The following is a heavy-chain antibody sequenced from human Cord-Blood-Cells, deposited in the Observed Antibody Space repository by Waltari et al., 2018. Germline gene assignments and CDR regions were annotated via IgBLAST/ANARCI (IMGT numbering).Heavy chain of an antibody. J-gene: IGHJ3*01. CDR2: KRYDGSDK. Sequence: QVQLVESGGGVVQPGGSLRLSCAASGFTFSSYGMHWVRQAPGKGLEGGAFKRYDGSDKYYADSVKGRFTIARDNSKNTLYLQRNSLRAEDTAVYYCAKWGLGLQFAWGQGTMVTVSS. CDR1: GFTFSSYG. D-gene: IGHD2-21*01. V-gene: IGHV3-30*02. CDR3: AKWGLGLQFA.